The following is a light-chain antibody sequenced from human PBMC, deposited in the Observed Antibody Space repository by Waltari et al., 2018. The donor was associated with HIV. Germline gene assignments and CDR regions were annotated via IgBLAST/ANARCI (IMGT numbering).Light chain of an antibody. CDR2: GAS. CDR3: QQYNKWPWT. V-gene: IGKV3-15*01. Sequence: EVVMTQSPATLSVSPGERATLPCRASQNIANNLTWNQQKPGQPPRLLIFGASTRATGIPCRFSGSGSGTEFTLTISSLQSEDFAVYYCQQYNKWPWTFGQGTRVEIK. J-gene: IGKJ1*01. CDR1: QNIANN.